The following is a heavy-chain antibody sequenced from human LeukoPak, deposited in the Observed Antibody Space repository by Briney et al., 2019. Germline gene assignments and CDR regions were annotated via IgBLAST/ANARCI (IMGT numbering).Heavy chain of an antibody. D-gene: IGHD7-27*01. J-gene: IGHJ6*04. V-gene: IGHV4-4*07. Sequence: PSETLSLTCTVSGGSISSYYWSWIRQPAGKGLEWIGRIYPSGSTNYNPSLKSRVTMSVDTSKNQFSLKLSSVTAADTAVYYCATTNGVTPNAGGYYYGMDVWGKGTTVTVSS. CDR3: ATTNGVTPNAGGYYYGMDV. CDR1: GGSISSYY. CDR2: IYPSGST.